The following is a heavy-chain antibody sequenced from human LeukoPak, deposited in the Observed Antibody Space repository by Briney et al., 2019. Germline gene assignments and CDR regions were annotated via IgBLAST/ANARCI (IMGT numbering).Heavy chain of an antibody. V-gene: IGHV4-61*01. CDR3: ARGPLGAPAGNWFDP. J-gene: IGHJ5*02. CDR2: IYYSGST. D-gene: IGHD1-26*01. Sequence: SETLSLTCTVSGASISSSSYYWSWIRQPPGKGLEWIGYIYYSGSTNYNPSLKSRVTISVDTSKNQFSLKLSSVTAADTAVYYCARGPLGAPAGNWFDPWGQGTLVTVSS. CDR1: GASISSSSYY.